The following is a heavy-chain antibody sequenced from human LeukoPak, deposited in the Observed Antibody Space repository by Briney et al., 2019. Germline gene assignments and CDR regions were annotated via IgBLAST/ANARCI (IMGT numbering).Heavy chain of an antibody. V-gene: IGHV3-30*18. Sequence: GGSLRLSCAASGFTFSSYGMHWVRQAPGKGPEWVAVISYDGSNKYYADSVKGRFTISRDNSKNTLYLQMNSLRAEDTAVYYCAKDMVRGVTFYYGMDVWGQGTTVTVSS. CDR1: GFTFSSYG. D-gene: IGHD3-10*01. CDR3: AKDMVRGVTFYYGMDV. CDR2: ISYDGSNK. J-gene: IGHJ6*02.